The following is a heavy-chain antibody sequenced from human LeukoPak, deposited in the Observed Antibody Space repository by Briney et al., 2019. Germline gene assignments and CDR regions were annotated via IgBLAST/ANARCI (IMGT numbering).Heavy chain of an antibody. CDR2: ISSSGSTI. D-gene: IGHD6-19*01. CDR1: GFTFSSYD. CDR3: ARAYSSGWYYMDV. V-gene: IGHV3-48*03. J-gene: IGHJ6*03. Sequence: GGSLRHSCVPSGFTFSSYDMNWVRQAPGKGLEWVSYISSSGSTIYYADSVKGRFTISRDNAKNSLYLQMNSLRAEDTAVYYCARAYSSGWYYMDVWGKGTTVTVSS.